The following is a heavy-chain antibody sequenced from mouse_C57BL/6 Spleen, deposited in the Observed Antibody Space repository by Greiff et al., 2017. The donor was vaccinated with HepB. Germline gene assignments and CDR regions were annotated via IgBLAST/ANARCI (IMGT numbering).Heavy chain of an antibody. CDR1: GYTFTDYY. Sequence: EVQLQQSGPELVKPGASVKISCKASGYTFTDYYMNWVKQSHGKSLEWIGDINPNNGGTSYNQKFKGKATLTVDKSSSTAYMELRSLTSEDSAVYYCARVDYHWYFDVWGTGTTVTVSS. V-gene: IGHV1-26*01. J-gene: IGHJ1*03. D-gene: IGHD2-4*01. CDR2: INPNNGGT. CDR3: ARVDYHWYFDV.